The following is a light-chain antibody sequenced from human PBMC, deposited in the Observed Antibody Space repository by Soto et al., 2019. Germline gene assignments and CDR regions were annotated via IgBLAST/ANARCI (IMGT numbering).Light chain of an antibody. Sequence: DIQMTQSPSTLSASVGDRVTITCRASQSISTWLAWYQQKPGKAPKLLIYKAFTLESGVPSRFSGSGFGTEFTLTINRLQPDDFATYYCEHSNSYPWTFGQGTKVEIK. V-gene: IGKV1-5*03. CDR1: QSISTW. J-gene: IGKJ1*01. CDR3: EHSNSYPWT. CDR2: KAF.